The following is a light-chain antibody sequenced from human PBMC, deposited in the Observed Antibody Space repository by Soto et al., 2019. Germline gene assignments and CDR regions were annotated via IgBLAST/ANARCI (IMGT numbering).Light chain of an antibody. CDR3: QQYSKWPLT. Sequence: EIVMTQSPATLSVSLGERATLSCRASQTISSRYLAWYQQIPGQAPRLLIYDASTRAAGIPARFSGSGSGTEFTLTISSLQSEDFAVYYCQQYSKWPLTFGGGTKVEIQ. CDR2: DAS. V-gene: IGKV3-15*01. J-gene: IGKJ4*01. CDR1: QTISSRY.